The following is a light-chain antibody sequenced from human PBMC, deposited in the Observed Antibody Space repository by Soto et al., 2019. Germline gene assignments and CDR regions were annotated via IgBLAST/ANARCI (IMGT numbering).Light chain of an antibody. J-gene: IGKJ4*01. CDR1: QDITYH. CDR2: DAS. V-gene: IGKV1-33*01. CDR3: QQHDNLPFT. Sequence: DIQMTQSPSSLSASVGDRVTITCQASQDITYHLNWYQHKSGKAPKFLIYDASNLETGVPSRFSGSGSGTEFTFTISSLQPEDIATYYCQQHDNLPFTFGGGTKVEIK.